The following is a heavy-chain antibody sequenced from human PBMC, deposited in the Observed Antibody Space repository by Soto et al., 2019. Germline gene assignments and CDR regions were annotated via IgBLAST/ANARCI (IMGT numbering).Heavy chain of an antibody. J-gene: IGHJ6*02. D-gene: IGHD1-26*01. CDR3: ARDRVSATIYYYYYGMDV. CDR2: IWYDGSNK. V-gene: IGHV3-33*01. CDR1: GFTFSSYG. Sequence: QVRLVESGGGVVQPGRSLRLSCAASGFTFSSYGVHWVRQAPGKGLEWVAVIWYDGSNKYYADSVKGRFTISRDNSKNTLDLQMNRLRAEDTAVYYCARDRVSATIYYYYYGMDVWGQGTTVTVSS.